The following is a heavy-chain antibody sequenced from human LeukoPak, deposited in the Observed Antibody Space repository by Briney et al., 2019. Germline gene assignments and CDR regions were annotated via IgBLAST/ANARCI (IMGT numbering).Heavy chain of an antibody. J-gene: IGHJ4*02. Sequence: GGSLRLSCAASGFTVSSNYMSWVRQAPGKGLEWVSVIYSGGSTYYADSVKGRFTISRDNSKNTLYLQMNSLRAEDTAVYYCARRHYIYYDDFWGQGTLVTVSS. V-gene: IGHV3-66*04. CDR1: GFTVSSNY. D-gene: IGHD4-11*01. CDR3: ARRHYIYYDDF. CDR2: IYSGGST.